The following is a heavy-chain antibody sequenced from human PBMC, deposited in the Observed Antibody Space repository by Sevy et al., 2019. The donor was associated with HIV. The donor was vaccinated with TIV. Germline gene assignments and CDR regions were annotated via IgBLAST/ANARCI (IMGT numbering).Heavy chain of an antibody. CDR1: GFIFNNKC. CDR3: ARESGSDWYLDS. V-gene: IGHV3-30*12. J-gene: IGHJ4*02. D-gene: IGHD2-21*02. Sequence: GGSLRLSCTVSGFIFNNKCMHWVRQAPGRGLEWVAAIFFDGTTKYYGDSVKGRFTISRDNSKNALFLQMNSLRVDDTALYYCARESGSDWYLDSWGQGTLVTVSS. CDR2: IFFDGTTK.